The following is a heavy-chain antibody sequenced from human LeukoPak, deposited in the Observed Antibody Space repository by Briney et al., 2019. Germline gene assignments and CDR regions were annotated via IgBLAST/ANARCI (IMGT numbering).Heavy chain of an antibody. Sequence: SETLSLTCTVSGGSISSSSYYWGWIRQPPGKGLEWIGSIYYSGSTYYNPSLKSRVTISVDTSKNQFSLKLSSVTAADTAVYYCARAGYYYDSSGFYSDAFDIWGQGTMVTVSS. J-gene: IGHJ3*02. CDR3: ARAGYYYDSSGFYSDAFDI. D-gene: IGHD3-22*01. V-gene: IGHV4-39*01. CDR1: GGSISSSSYY. CDR2: IYYSGST.